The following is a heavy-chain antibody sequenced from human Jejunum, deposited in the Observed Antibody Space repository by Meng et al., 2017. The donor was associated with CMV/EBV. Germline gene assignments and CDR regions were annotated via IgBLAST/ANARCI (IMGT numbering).Heavy chain of an antibody. Sequence: FTLSNYVMPWVRQAPGKGLEWVSSISSSNYIYYADSVEGRFTISRDNSYNTLYLQMSSLRAEDTAVYYCVNFPSSRPPAAGRGLGCWGQGTLVTVSS. J-gene: IGHJ4*02. D-gene: IGHD6-13*01. CDR3: VNFPSSRPPAAGRGLGC. CDR2: ISSSNYI. CDR1: FTLSNYV. V-gene: IGHV3-21*04.